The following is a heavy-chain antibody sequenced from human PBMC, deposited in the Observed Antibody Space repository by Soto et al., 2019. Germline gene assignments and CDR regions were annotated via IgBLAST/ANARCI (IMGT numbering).Heavy chain of an antibody. D-gene: IGHD2-8*01. V-gene: IGHV3-48*02. CDR1: GFTFSTYS. CDR2: ISFSSSTI. Sequence: GGSLRLSCAASGFTFSTYSMNWVRQAPGKGLEWVSYISFSSSTIFYADSVRGRFTISRDNAKNSLYLQMNTLGDEDTAVYDCARDNGMAGSFDPWGQGTLVTVSS. J-gene: IGHJ5*02. CDR3: ARDNGMAGSFDP.